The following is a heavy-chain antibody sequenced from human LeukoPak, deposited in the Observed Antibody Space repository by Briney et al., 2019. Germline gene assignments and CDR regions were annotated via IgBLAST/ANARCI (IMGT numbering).Heavy chain of an antibody. Sequence: GGSLRLSCAASGFTFSSYAMSWVRQAPGKGLEWVSAISGSGGSTYYADSVKGRFTISRDNSKNTLYLQMNSLRAEDTAVCYCAKDRDSSGYSDAFDIWGQGTMVTVSS. CDR1: GFTFSSYA. D-gene: IGHD3-22*01. CDR3: AKDRDSSGYSDAFDI. J-gene: IGHJ3*02. V-gene: IGHV3-23*01. CDR2: ISGSGGST.